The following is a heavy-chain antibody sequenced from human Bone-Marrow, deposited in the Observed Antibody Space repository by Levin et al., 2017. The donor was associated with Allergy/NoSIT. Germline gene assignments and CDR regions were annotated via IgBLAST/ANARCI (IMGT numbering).Heavy chain of an antibody. Sequence: GSLRLSCAVYGGSFSGYYWSWIRQPPGKGLEWIGEINHSGSTNYNPSLKSRVTISVDTSKNQFSLKLSSVTAADTAVYYCARGRVVTAIIGMDVWGQGTTVTVSS. V-gene: IGHV4-34*01. D-gene: IGHD2-21*02. CDR2: INHSGST. CDR3: ARGRVVTAIIGMDV. CDR1: GGSFSGYY. J-gene: IGHJ6*02.